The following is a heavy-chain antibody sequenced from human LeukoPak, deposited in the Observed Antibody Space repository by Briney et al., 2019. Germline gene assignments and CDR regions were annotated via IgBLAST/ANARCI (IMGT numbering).Heavy chain of an antibody. J-gene: IGHJ3*02. CDR3: ARRYCSGGSCYGGNDAFDI. CDR1: GFTFSSYG. CDR2: IWYDGSNK. V-gene: IGHV3-33*01. Sequence: GGSLRLSCAASGFTFSSYGMHWVRQAPGKGLEGVAVIWYDGSNKYYADSVKGRFTISRDNSKNTLYLQMNSLRAEDTAVYYCARRYCSGGSCYGGNDAFDIWGQGTMVTVSS. D-gene: IGHD2-15*01.